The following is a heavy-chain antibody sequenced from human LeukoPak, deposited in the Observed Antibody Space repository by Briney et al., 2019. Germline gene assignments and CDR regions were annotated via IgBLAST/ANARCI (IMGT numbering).Heavy chain of an antibody. D-gene: IGHD2-2*02. V-gene: IGHV5-51*01. CDR2: IYPGDSDT. J-gene: IGHJ5*02. Sequence: GESLKTSCKDSGYSFTSYWIGWVRQMPGKGLEWMGIIYPGDSDTRYSPSFQGQVTISADKSISTAYLQWSSLKASDTAMYYCARLKPLGFCSSTNCYNNWFDPWGQGTLVTVSS. CDR1: GYSFTSYW. CDR3: ARLKPLGFCSSTNCYNNWFDP.